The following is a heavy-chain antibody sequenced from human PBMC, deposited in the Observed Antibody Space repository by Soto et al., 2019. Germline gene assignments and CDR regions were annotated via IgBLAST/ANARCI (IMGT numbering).Heavy chain of an antibody. V-gene: IGHV3-72*01. CDR1: GFTFSDYY. CDR3: AKTFGDNGDSHYCDC. Sequence: EVQLVESGGGLVQPGGSLRLSCAASGFTFSDYYMDWVRQAPGKGLEWVGRTRNRANGYTTEYAASVKDRFTISRDDSQSSLFLQMNSLKTDDTAVYYCAKTFGDNGDSHYCDCWGQGSLVTVSS. D-gene: IGHD1-7*01. CDR2: TRNRANGYTT. J-gene: IGHJ4*02.